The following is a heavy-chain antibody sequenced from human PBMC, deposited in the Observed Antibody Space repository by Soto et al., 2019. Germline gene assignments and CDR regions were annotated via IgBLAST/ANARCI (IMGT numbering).Heavy chain of an antibody. CDR1: GFTFRNFG. J-gene: IGHJ4*02. CDR2: ISYDGSNK. V-gene: IGHV3-30*03. CDR3: ARDGIAARAFDY. D-gene: IGHD6-6*01. Sequence: QVQLVESGGGVVQPGRSLRLSCAASGFTFRNFGMHWVRQAPGKGLEWVAVISYDGSNKYYADSVKGRFTISRDNSKNTLYLQMNSLRAEDTAVYYCARDGIAARAFDYWGQGTLVTVSS.